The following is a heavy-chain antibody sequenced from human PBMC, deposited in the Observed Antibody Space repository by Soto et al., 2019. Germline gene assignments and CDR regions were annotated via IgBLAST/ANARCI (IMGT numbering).Heavy chain of an antibody. V-gene: IGHV4-34*01. Sequence: PSETLSLTCAVYGGSFSGYYWSWIRQPPGKGLEWIGEINHSGSTNYNPSLKSRVTISVDTSKNQLSLKLSSVTAEETAVYYCERGRQSNYGVGWFDPWGQGTLVTVSS. CDR1: GGSFSGYY. D-gene: IGHD4-4*01. CDR3: ERGRQSNYGVGWFDP. J-gene: IGHJ5*02. CDR2: INHSGST.